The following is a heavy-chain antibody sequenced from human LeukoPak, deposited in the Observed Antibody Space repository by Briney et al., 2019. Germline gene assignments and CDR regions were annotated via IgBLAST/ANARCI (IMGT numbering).Heavy chain of an antibody. J-gene: IGHJ4*02. Sequence: SETLSLTCTVSGGSINSSSYYWGWIRQPPGKGLEWIGNIYYRGSTNYNPSLKSRVSISVDTSESQFSLILRSVTAADTAVYYCARLDFRDGDYVFWYWGQGTLVTVSS. D-gene: IGHD4-17*01. CDR2: IYYRGST. CDR3: ARLDFRDGDYVFWY. CDR1: GGSINSSSYY. V-gene: IGHV4-39*07.